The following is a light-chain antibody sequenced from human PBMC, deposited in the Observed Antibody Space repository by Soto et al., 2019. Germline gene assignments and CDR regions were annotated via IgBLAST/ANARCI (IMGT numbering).Light chain of an antibody. J-gene: IGKJ4*01. V-gene: IGKV3-11*01. CDR3: QQRRTWPRVT. Sequence: EILVTQSPVTMSLSPGESATLSCRASQRVSGQLGWSQQKPCQAPRPLISDASIRAAGVPARFRGGGSGTDFTLPITSLAPEDSAVYFCQQRRTWPRVTFGGGTKVEIK. CDR1: QRVSGQ. CDR2: DAS.